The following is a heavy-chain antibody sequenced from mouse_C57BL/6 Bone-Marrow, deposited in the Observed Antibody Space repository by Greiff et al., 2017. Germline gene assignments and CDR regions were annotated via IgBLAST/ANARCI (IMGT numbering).Heavy chain of an antibody. CDR1: GYTFTSYW. V-gene: IGHV1-64*01. CDR3: ARCSNYGCWFAY. Sequence: QVQLQQPGAELVKPGASVKLSCKASGYTFTSYWMHWVKQRPGQGLEWIGMIHPNSGSTNYNENFKSKATLTVDKSSSTAYMQLSSLTSEDSAVYYCARCSNYGCWFAYWGQGTLVTVSA. CDR2: IHPNSGST. J-gene: IGHJ3*01. D-gene: IGHD2-5*01.